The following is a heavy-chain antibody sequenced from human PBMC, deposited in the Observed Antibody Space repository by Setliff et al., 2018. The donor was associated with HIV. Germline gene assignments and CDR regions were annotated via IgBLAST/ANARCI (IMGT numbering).Heavy chain of an antibody. CDR3: ASSYDILTGYDY. V-gene: IGHV4-59*10. CDR1: GGSFSGYY. J-gene: IGHJ4*02. Sequence: SETLSLTCAVYGGSFSGYYWSWIRQPPGKGLEWVGRAYTGGSTNYNPSLKSRVTISVDTSKNQFSLKLSSVTAADTAVYYCASSYDILTGYDYWGQGTLVTVSS. CDR2: AYTGGST. D-gene: IGHD3-9*01.